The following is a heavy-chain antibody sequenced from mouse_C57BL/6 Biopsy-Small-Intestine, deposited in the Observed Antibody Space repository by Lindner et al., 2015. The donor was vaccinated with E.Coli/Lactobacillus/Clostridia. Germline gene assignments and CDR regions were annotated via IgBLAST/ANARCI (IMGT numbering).Heavy chain of an antibody. J-gene: IGHJ4*01. D-gene: IGHD2-12*01. CDR2: IGPGSGST. Sequence: VQLQESGAELVKPGASVKISCKASGYTFTDYYINWVKQRPGQGLEWIGKIGPGSGSTYYNEKFKGKATFTADTSSNTAYMQLSSLTTEDSAIYYCARFPYYSDPYAMDYWGQGTSVTVSS. CDR1: GYTFTDYY. V-gene: IGHV1-77*01. CDR3: ARFPYYSDPYAMDY.